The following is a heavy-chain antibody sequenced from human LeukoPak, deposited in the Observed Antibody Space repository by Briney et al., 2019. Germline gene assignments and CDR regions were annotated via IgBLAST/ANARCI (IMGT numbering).Heavy chain of an antibody. J-gene: IGHJ4*02. CDR1: EFTVSRNY. V-gene: IGHV3-53*01. CDR2: IFRNGDT. Sequence: PRGSLRLSCTAPEFTVSRNYMLRVRQAPGKGLEWASLIFRNGDTHHADSVNRRFTISRDTSKSTVSPQMNSLRVEDTAMYYCTRDRMNYWGQGTLVTVSS. CDR3: TRDRMNY.